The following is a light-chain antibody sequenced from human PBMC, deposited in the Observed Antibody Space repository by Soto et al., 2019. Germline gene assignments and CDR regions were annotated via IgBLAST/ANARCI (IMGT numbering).Light chain of an antibody. V-gene: IGKV3-20*01. CDR1: QMVPASY. CDR3: HQYAMSPQT. CDR2: GAT. Sequence: EIVLTQSPGTLSLSPGERVTLSCRASQMVPASYLAWYQQKPGQAPRLLINGATNRATGIPDRFSGRGTGTDFTLTISRLEAEDFAVYYCHQYAMSPQTFGGGAKVEI. J-gene: IGKJ4*01.